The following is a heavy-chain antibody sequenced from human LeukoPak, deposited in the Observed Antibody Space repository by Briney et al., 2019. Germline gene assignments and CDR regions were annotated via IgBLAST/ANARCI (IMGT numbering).Heavy chain of an antibody. D-gene: IGHD2-2*01. J-gene: IGHJ3*02. CDR3: ARVSYCSSTSCRKAFDI. Sequence: SETLSLTCAVYGGSFSGYYWSWIRQPPGKGLEWIGEINHSGSTNYNPSLKSRVTISVDTSKNQFSLKLSSVTAADTAVYYCARVSYCSSTSCRKAFDIWGQGTMVTVSS. CDR1: GGSFSGYY. V-gene: IGHV4-34*01. CDR2: INHSGST.